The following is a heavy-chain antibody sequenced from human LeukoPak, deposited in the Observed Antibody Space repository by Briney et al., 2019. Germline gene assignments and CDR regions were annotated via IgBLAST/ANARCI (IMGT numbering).Heavy chain of an antibody. Sequence: SETLSLTCAVYGGSFSGYYWSWIRQPPGKGLEWIGEINQSGSTNYNPSLMSRVTISVDTSQSKNQFSLKLSSVTAADTAVYYCARVPPTPMDSLDIWGQGTVVTVSS. CDR1: GGSFSGYY. D-gene: IGHD3/OR15-3a*01. V-gene: IGHV4-34*01. J-gene: IGHJ3*02. CDR2: INQSGST. CDR3: ARVPPTPMDSLDI.